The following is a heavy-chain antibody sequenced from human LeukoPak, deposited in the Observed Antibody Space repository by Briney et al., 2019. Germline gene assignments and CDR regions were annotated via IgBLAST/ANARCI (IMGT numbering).Heavy chain of an antibody. CDR2: INPSGGST. J-gene: IGHJ2*01. CDR3: ARDEGLRHWYFDL. Sequence: ASVKVSCKXSGYTFTSDYMHWVRQAPGQGLEWMGIINPSGGSTSYAQKFQGRVTMTRDASTSTVYMELSSLRSEDTAVYYCARDEGLRHWYFDLWGRGTLVTVSS. CDR1: GYTFTSDY. D-gene: IGHD4-17*01. V-gene: IGHV1-46*01.